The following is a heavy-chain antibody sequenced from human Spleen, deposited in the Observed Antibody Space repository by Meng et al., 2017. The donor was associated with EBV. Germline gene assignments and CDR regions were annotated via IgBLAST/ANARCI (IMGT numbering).Heavy chain of an antibody. Sequence: VPLRQWRARLLRPSDTLSRTWSVDGAAVSGYSWSWIRQPPGKGLEWIGEIIHGGGTSYHPSLKRRVTMSLDTSMNHFSLKLTSVTAADTAVYYCASRGDGIFSNYDWFDLWGQGTLVTVSS. J-gene: IGHJ5*02. CDR2: IIHGGGT. D-gene: IGHD4-11*01. CDR3: ASRGDGIFSNYDWFDL. CDR1: GAAVSGYS. V-gene: IGHV4-34*12.